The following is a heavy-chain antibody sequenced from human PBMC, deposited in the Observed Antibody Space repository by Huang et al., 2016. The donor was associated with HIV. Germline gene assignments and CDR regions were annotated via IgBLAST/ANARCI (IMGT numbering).Heavy chain of an antibody. CDR2: VSNDGNEK. J-gene: IGHJ6*03. Sequence: QGQLVESGGGVVQPGRSLRLSCAASGFSFTSYDMQWVRQVPGKGLCWVSFVSNDGNEKYYADSVKVRVTSSRDNVKNTLYLQMNSLRTGDTAVYFCLPAGHVSHYYYMDVWGKGKRSSSR. CDR3: LPAGHVSHYYYMDV. V-gene: IGHV3-30*03. CDR1: GFSFTSYD.